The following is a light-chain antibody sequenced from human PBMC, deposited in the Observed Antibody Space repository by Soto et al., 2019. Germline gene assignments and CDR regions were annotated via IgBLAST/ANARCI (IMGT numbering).Light chain of an antibody. Sequence: DIQLTPSPSFLSASVVDRVTITCRASQGIRNYLAWYQQKPGRAPKLLIYIASTLQSGVPSRFSGSGSGTDFTLTISSLQPEDIATYYCQKYDFDPPATFGQGTKVDIK. CDR1: QGIRNY. J-gene: IGKJ1*01. CDR3: QKYDFDPPAT. CDR2: IAS. V-gene: IGKV1-27*01.